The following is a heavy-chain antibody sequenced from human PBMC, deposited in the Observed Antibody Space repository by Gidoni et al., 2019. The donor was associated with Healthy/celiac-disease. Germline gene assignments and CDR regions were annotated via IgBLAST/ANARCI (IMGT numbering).Heavy chain of an antibody. CDR1: GGSFSGYY. CDR2: INHSGST. CDR3: ERRQPRSGSYYYYYGMDV. Sequence: QVQLQQWGARLLKPSETLSLTCAAYGGSFSGYYWSWIRQPPGKGLEWIGEINHSGSTNYNPSLKSRVTISVDTSKNQFSLKLSSVTAADTAVYYGERRQPRSGSYYYYYGMDVWGQGTTVTVSS. D-gene: IGHD2-15*01. V-gene: IGHV4-34*01. J-gene: IGHJ6*02.